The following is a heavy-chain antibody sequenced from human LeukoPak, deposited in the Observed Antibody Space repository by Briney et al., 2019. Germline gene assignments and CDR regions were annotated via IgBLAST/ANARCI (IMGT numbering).Heavy chain of an antibody. CDR3: TGNYYGSGSYADFDY. CDR1: GFTFSGSA. CDR2: IRSKANSYAT. Sequence: GGSLRLSWAASGFTFSGSAMHWVRQASGKGLEWVGRIRSKANSYATAYAASVKGRFTISRDDSKNTAYLQMDSLKTEDTAVYYCTGNYYGSGSYADFDYWAQGTLVTVSS. J-gene: IGHJ4*02. D-gene: IGHD3-10*01. V-gene: IGHV3-73*01.